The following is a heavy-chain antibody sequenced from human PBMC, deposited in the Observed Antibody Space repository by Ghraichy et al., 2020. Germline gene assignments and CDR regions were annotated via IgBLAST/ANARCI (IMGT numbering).Heavy chain of an antibody. D-gene: IGHD4-11*01. CDR2: ISGHNGNT. CDR1: GYTFTKYG. V-gene: IGHV1-18*01. CDR3: ARVRTTDTTWDYYYMDV. Sequence: ASVKVSCKASGYTFTKYGISWVRQAPGQGLEWMGWISGHNGNTNFAQKFQGRVTMTTDTSTTTAYMELGSLRSDDTALYYCARVRTTDTTWDYYYMDVWGKGTTVTVSS. J-gene: IGHJ6*03.